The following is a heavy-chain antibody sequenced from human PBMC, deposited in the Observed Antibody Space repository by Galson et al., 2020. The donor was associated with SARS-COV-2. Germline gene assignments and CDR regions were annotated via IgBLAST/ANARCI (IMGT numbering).Heavy chain of an antibody. Sequence: SETLSLTCAVYGGSFSGYSWTWIRQPPGKGLEWLGEINVGGNTNYSPSLRSRVTLSVDTSKNQFSLNLRSVTAADTALYYCARGHRGVVPSPVLGLGPYYSYYYMDVWDKGTTVTVSS. CDR2: INVGGNT. V-gene: IGHV4-34*01. CDR1: GGSFSGYS. J-gene: IGHJ6*03. D-gene: IGHD3-10*01. CDR3: ARGHRGVVPSPVLGLGPYYSYYYMDV.